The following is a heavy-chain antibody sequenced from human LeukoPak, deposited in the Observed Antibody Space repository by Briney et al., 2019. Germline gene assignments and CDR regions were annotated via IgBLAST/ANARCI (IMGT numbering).Heavy chain of an antibody. Sequence: GSLRLSCAASGFTFSNFWMNWVRQAPGKGLEWVGYIYYSGSTNYNPSLKSRVTISVDTSKNQFSLKLSSVTAADTAVYYCARERRRTYDFWSGYYTPYYFDYWGQGTLVTVSS. CDR3: ARERRRTYDFWSGYYTPYYFDY. CDR2: IYYSGST. CDR1: GFTFSNFW. V-gene: IGHV4-59*01. D-gene: IGHD3-3*01. J-gene: IGHJ4*02.